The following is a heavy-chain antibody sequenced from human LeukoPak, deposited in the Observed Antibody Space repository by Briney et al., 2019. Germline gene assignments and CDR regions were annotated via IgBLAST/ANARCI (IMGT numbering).Heavy chain of an antibody. Sequence: GESLKISCKGSGYCFTNYWIGWVRQMPGKGLERMGIIYPGDSDTRYSPSFQGQVLISVDKSISTAYLQWGSLKASDTVMYYCARWGSSAAPFDYWGQGTLVTVSS. D-gene: IGHD6-13*01. V-gene: IGHV5-51*01. CDR2: IYPGDSDT. CDR3: ARWGSSAAPFDY. J-gene: IGHJ4*02. CDR1: GYCFTNYW.